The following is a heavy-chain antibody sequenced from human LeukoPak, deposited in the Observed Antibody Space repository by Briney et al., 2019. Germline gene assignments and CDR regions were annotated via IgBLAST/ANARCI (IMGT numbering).Heavy chain of an antibody. CDR3: ARGLDYDYVAWFDL. D-gene: IGHD3-16*01. CDR2: MNPNSGNT. J-gene: IGHJ5*02. CDR1: GYTFTSYD. V-gene: IGHV1-8*01. Sequence: ASVKVSCKASGYTFTSYDINWVRQATGQGLEWMGWMNPNSGNTGYAQKFQGRVTMTRNTSISTAYMELSSLRSEDTAVYYCARGLDYDYVAWFDLWGQGTLVTVSS.